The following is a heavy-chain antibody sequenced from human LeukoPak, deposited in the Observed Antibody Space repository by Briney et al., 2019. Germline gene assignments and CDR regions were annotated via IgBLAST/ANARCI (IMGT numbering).Heavy chain of an antibody. D-gene: IGHD3-22*01. CDR2: ISYDGSNK. Sequence: GGSLRLSCAASGFTFSSYAMHWVRQAPGKGLEWVAVISYDGSNKYYADSVKGRFTISRDNSKNTLYLQMNSLRAEDTAVYYCARGLVYDSSGYPTWGQGTLVTVSS. J-gene: IGHJ5*02. CDR1: GFTFSSYA. V-gene: IGHV3-30-3*01. CDR3: ARGLVYDSSGYPT.